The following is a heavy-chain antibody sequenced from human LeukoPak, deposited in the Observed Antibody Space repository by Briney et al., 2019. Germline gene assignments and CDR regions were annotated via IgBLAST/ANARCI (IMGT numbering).Heavy chain of an antibody. CDR3: ARDTYDYYFDP. CDR2: IHYSGIT. V-gene: IGHV4-59*11. J-gene: IGHJ5*02. Sequence: SETLSHTCTVSGDSINSHYWNWIRQPPGKGPEWIGCIHYSGITYYSPSLKSRVAISVDTSKKQFSLKLNSVTAADTAVYYCARDTYDYYFDPWGQGTLVTVSS. D-gene: IGHD5-12*01. CDR1: GDSINSHY.